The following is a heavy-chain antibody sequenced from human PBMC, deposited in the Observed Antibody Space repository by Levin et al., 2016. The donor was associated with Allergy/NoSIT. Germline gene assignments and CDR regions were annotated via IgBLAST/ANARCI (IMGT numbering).Heavy chain of an antibody. CDR3: ARWPEWPRSGFDP. V-gene: IGHV4-59*01. CDR2: IYYSGST. D-gene: IGHD3-3*01. CDR1: GGSISTYY. Sequence: SETLSLTCTVSGGSISTYYWSWIRQPPGKGLEWIGYIYYSGSTNYNPSLKSRVTISVDTSKNQFSLKLSSVTAADTAVYYCARWPEWPRSGFDPWGQGTLVTVSS. J-gene: IGHJ5*02.